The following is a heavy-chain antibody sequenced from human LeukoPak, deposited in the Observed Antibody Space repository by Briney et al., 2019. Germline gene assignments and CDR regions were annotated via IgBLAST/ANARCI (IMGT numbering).Heavy chain of an antibody. CDR2: IYSGGST. Sequence: GGSLRLSCAASGFTVSSNYMSWVRQAPGKGLEWVSVIYSGGSTYYADSVKGRFTISRDNSKNTLYLQMNSLRAEDTAVYYCARDLPYGSGSYYEEGWDYWGQGTLVTVSS. J-gene: IGHJ4*02. CDR3: ARDLPYGSGSYYEEGWDY. CDR1: GFTVSSNY. V-gene: IGHV3-66*01. D-gene: IGHD3-10*01.